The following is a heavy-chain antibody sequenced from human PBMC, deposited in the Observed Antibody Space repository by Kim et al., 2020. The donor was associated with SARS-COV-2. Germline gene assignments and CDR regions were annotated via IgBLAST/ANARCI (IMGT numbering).Heavy chain of an antibody. CDR1: GYTFTGYY. CDR3: ARQVAGTRSFDY. V-gene: IGHV1-2*06. CDR2: INPNSGGT. D-gene: IGHD6-19*01. Sequence: ASVKVSCKASGYTFTGYYMHWVRQAPGQGLEWMGRINPNSGGTNYPQKFQGRVTMTRDTSISTAYMELSRLRSDDTAVYYCARQVAGTRSFDYWGQGTLVTVSS. J-gene: IGHJ4*02.